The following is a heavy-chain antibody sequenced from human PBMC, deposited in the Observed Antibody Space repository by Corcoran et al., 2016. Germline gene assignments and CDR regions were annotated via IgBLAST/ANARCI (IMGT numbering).Heavy chain of an antibody. CDR2: IGHRGST. Sequence: QVQLQQWGAGLLTPSETLSLTCAVYGGPVSDYYWSWIRQPPGKGLEWIGEIGHRGSTNYNPSLRSRVIISRDTSNNQFSLKLSSLTAAETAVYYCARGRGTYYGSGGYYSVDYYGMDVWGQGTRVTVSS. V-gene: IGHV4-34*01. D-gene: IGHD3-10*01. J-gene: IGHJ6*01. CDR1: GGPVSDYY. CDR3: ARGRGTYYGSGGYYSVDYYGMDV.